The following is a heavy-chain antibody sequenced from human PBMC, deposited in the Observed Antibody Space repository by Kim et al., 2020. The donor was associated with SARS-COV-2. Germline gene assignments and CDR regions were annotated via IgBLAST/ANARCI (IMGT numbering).Heavy chain of an antibody. CDR3: ARDADTCLSHYYNFFDP. CDR1: GYDFTGHI. J-gene: IGHJ5*02. D-gene: IGHD3-10*01. Sequence: ASVKVSCKASGYDFTGHIINWVRQAPGQGLEGMGLINTKTGNPTYVQGFAGRIVFSLDTYVSTSYLHISSIKAEDTAVYYCARDADTCLSHYYNFFDPWGQGTLVTVSS. CDR2: INTKTGNP. V-gene: IGHV7-4-1*02.